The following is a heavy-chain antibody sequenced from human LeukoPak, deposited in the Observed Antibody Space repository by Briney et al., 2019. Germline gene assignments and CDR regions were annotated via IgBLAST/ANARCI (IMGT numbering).Heavy chain of an antibody. J-gene: IGHJ4*02. CDR2: ITSDGSTT. D-gene: IGHD1-1*01. CDR1: GFSFSSAW. V-gene: IGHV3-74*01. Sequence: GGSLRLSCAASGFSFSSAWMHWVRQAPGEGLVAVSRITSDGSTTWYADSVKGRFTITRDNSKNILYLQMNSLRVEDTALYYCAKVDVRGYMYGFDFWGQGTLVTVSS. CDR3: AKVDVRGYMYGFDF.